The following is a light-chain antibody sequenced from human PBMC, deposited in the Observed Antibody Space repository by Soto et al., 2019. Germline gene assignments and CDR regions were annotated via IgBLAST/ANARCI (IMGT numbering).Light chain of an antibody. V-gene: IGLV1-47*02. J-gene: IGLJ1*01. Sequence: QSVLAQPPSASGTPGQRVTISCSGSSSNIGSNYVYWYQQFPGTAPRLLIYGNYQRPSGVPDRFSGSKSGNTASLTVSGLQAADEADYFCKSYAGSNTYVFGSGTKVTVL. CDR3: KSYAGSNTYV. CDR2: GNY. CDR1: SSNIGSNY.